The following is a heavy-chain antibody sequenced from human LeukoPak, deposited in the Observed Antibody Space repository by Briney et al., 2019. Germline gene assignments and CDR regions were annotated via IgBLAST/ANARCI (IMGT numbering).Heavy chain of an antibody. D-gene: IGHD3-3*01. V-gene: IGHV3-30*02. Sequence: GGSLRLSCAASGFTFSSYGMHWVRQAPGKGLEWVAFIRYDGSNKYYADSVKGRFTISRDNSKNTLYLQMNSLRAEDAAVYYCAKDPTIFGVVMAYFDYWGQGTLVTVSS. J-gene: IGHJ4*02. CDR2: IRYDGSNK. CDR3: AKDPTIFGVVMAYFDY. CDR1: GFTFSSYG.